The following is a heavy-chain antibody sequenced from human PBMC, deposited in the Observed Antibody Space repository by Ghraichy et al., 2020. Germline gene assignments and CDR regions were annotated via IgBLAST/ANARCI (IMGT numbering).Heavy chain of an antibody. J-gene: IGHJ4*02. CDR3: ARGRLGEPLWY. Sequence: GGSLRLSCAASGFTFSSYAMHWVRQAPGKGLEWVTVISYDGSNKYYADSVKGRFTISRDNSKNTLYLQMNSLRAEDTAVYYCARGRLGEPLWYWGQGTLVTVSS. V-gene: IGHV3-30*04. D-gene: IGHD3-10*01. CDR1: GFTFSSYA. CDR2: ISYDGSNK.